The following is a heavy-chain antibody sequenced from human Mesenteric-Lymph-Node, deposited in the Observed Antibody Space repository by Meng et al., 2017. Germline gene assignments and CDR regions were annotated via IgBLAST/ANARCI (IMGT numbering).Heavy chain of an antibody. J-gene: IGHJ3*02. CDR1: GFTFSSYG. CDR3: AGDSSPTDSSGYYWRHAFDI. Sequence: GESLKISCAASGFTFSSYGMHWVRQAPGKGLEWVAVIWYDGSNKYYADSVKGRFTISRDNSKNTLYLQMNSLRAEDTAVYYCAGDSSPTDSSGYYWRHAFDIWGQGTMVTVSS. D-gene: IGHD3-22*01. V-gene: IGHV3-33*01. CDR2: IWYDGSNK.